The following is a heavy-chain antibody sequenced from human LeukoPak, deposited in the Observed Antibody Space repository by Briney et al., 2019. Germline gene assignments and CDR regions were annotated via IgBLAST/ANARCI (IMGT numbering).Heavy chain of an antibody. CDR1: GFTFSSYS. Sequence: GGSLRLSCAASGFTFSSYSMNWVRQAPGKGLEWVSYISSSSSTIYYADSVKGRFTISRDNAKNSLYLQMNSLRAEDTAVYYCARDLQEGTFDYWGQGTLVTVSS. CDR2: ISSSSSTI. V-gene: IGHV3-48*01. J-gene: IGHJ4*02. CDR3: ARDLQEGTFDY. D-gene: IGHD3/OR15-3a*01.